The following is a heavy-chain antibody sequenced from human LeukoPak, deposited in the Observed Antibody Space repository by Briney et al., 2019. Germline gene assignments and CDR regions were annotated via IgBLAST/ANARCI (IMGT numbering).Heavy chain of an antibody. CDR3: ARGRRRSDY. J-gene: IGHJ4*02. V-gene: IGHV4-34*01. Sequence: SETLSLTCAVYGGSFSGYYWSWIRQPPGKGLEWIGEINHSGSTNYNPSLKSRVTISVDTSKNQFSLKLSSVTAADTAVYYCARGRRRSDYWAQETLVTVSS. CDR2: INHSGST. CDR1: GGSFSGYY.